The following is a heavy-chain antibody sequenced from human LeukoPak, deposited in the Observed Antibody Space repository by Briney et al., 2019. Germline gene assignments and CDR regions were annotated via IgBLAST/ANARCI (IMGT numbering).Heavy chain of an antibody. CDR1: GFTFSSYG. J-gene: IGHJ4*02. CDR3: ARERGCGGDCPNPTFGY. Sequence: GGSLRLSCAASGFTFSSYGMHWVRQAPGKGLEWVAFIRYDGSNKYYADSVKGRFTISRDNSKNTLYLQMNSLRAEDTAVYYCARERGCGGDCPNPTFGYWGQGTLVTVSS. V-gene: IGHV3-30*02. D-gene: IGHD2-21*02. CDR2: IRYDGSNK.